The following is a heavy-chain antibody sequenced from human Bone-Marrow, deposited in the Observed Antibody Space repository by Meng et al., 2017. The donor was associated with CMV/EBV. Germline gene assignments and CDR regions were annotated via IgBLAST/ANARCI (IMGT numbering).Heavy chain of an antibody. CDR3: ARDTLNFDY. CDR1: GFTFSSYW. J-gene: IGHJ4*02. D-gene: IGHD3-16*01. CDR2: IKQDGSEK. Sequence: GESLKISCAASGFTFSSYWMSWVRQAPGKGLEWVANIKQDGSEKYYVDSVKGRFTISRDNAKNSLYLQMNSLRAEDTAVYYCARDTLNFDYWGQGTLVIVSS. V-gene: IGHV3-7*01.